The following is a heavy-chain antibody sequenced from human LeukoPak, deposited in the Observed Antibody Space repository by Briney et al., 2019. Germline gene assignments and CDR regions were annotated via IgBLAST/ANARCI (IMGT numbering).Heavy chain of an antibody. CDR3: ARAAGYCSSTSCYGGDAFDI. D-gene: IGHD2-2*01. J-gene: IGHJ3*02. Sequence: SVKVSCKASGGTFSSYAISWVRQAPGQGLEWMGGIIPIFGTANYAQKFQGRVTITAHKSTSTAYMELSSLRSEDTAVYYCARAAGYCSSTSCYGGDAFDIWGQGTMVTVSS. CDR1: GGTFSSYA. V-gene: IGHV1-69*06. CDR2: IIPIFGTA.